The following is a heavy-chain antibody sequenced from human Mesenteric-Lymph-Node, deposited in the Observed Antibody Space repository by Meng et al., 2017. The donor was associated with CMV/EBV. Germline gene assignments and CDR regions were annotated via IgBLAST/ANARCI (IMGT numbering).Heavy chain of an antibody. D-gene: IGHD3-16*01. CDR2: VSSSGNNI. CDR1: GFTFSSYE. CDR3: ARERGGYDYFDY. J-gene: IGHJ4*02. V-gene: IGHV3-48*03. Sequence: GGSLRLSCAASGFTFSSYEMNWVRQAPRKGLEWLSYVSSSGNNIYYADSVKGRFTLSRDNAKDSLYLQMNSLRAEDTAVYYCARERGGYDYFDYWGQGTLVTVSS.